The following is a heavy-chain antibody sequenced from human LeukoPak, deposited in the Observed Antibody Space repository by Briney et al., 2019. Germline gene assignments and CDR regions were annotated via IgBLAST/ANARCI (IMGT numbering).Heavy chain of an antibody. D-gene: IGHD3-22*01. CDR2: IIPILGIA. CDR3: ARDRYYDGSYCFDY. Sequence: SVKVSCKASGGTFSSYAISWVRQAPGQGLEWMGRIIPILGIANYAQKFQGRVTITADKSTSTAYMELSSLRSEDTAVYYCARDRYYDGSYCFDYWGQGTLVTVSS. V-gene: IGHV1-69*04. J-gene: IGHJ4*02. CDR1: GGTFSSYA.